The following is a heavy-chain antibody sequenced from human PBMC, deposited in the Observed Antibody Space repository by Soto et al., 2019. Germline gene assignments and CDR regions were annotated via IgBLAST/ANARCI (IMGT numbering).Heavy chain of an antibody. CDR3: ARGINSYYYDSSGYYLLMGPLDY. Sequence: SETLSLTCAVYGGSFSGYYWSWISQPPGKGLEWIGEINHSGSTNYNPSLKSRVTISVDTSKNQFSLKLSSVTAADTAVYYCARGINSYYYDSSGYYLLMGPLDYWGQGTLVTVSS. V-gene: IGHV4-34*01. D-gene: IGHD3-22*01. CDR2: INHSGST. CDR1: GGSFSGYY. J-gene: IGHJ4*02.